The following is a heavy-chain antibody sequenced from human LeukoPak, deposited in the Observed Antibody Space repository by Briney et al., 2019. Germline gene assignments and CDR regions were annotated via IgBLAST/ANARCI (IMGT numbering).Heavy chain of an antibody. V-gene: IGHV3-30*02. CDR1: GFTLSSYG. CDR2: IRYDGSNK. CDR3: AKDFRYSSV. Sequence: GGSLRLSCAASGFTLSSYGMHWVRQAPGKGLEWVAFIRYDGSNKHYADSVKGRFTISRDNSKNTLFLQMNSLRPEDTAVYYCAKDFRYSSVWGQGTLVTVSS. J-gene: IGHJ4*02. D-gene: IGHD6-19*01.